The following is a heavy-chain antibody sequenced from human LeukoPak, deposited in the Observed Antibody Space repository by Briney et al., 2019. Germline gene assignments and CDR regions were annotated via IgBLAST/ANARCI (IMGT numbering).Heavy chain of an antibody. CDR1: GFTFSSYS. J-gene: IGHJ6*03. Sequence: GGTLRLSCAASGFTFSSYSMNWVRQAPGKGLEWVSSISSSSSYIYYADSVKGRFTVSRDNAKNSLYLQMNSLRAEDTAVYYCARVGIAVSNSLLLDYYYYYYMDVWGKGTTVTVSS. V-gene: IGHV3-21*01. CDR2: ISSSSSYI. CDR3: ARVGIAVSNSLLLDYYYYYYMDV. D-gene: IGHD6-19*01.